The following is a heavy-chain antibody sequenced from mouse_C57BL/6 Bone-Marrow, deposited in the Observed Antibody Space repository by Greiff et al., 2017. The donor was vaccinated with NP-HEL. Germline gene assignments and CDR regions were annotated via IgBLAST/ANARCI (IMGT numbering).Heavy chain of an antibody. V-gene: IGHV2-2*01. CDR1: GFSLTSYG. Sequence: VQRVESGPGLVQPSQSLSITCTVSGFSLTSYGVHWVRQSPGKGLEWLGVIWSGGSTDYNAAFISRLSISKDNSKSQVFFKMNSLQADDTAIYYCASYYYGSNLYWYFDVWGTGTTVTVSS. CDR3: ASYYYGSNLYWYFDV. CDR2: IWSGGST. D-gene: IGHD1-1*01. J-gene: IGHJ1*03.